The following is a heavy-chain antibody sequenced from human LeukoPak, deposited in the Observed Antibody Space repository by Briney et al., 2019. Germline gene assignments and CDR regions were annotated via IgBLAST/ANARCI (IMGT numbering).Heavy chain of an antibody. CDR3: AREKPKNDLAFDY. V-gene: IGHV3-30-3*01. J-gene: IGHJ4*02. CDR1: GFTFSSYA. D-gene: IGHD1-1*01. CDR2: ISYDGSIK. Sequence: GRSLRLSCAASGFTFSSYAMHWVRQAPGKGLEWVAVISYDGSIKYYADSVKGRFTISRDNSKNTLYLQMNSLRAEDTAVYYCAREKPKNDLAFDYWGQGTLVTVSS.